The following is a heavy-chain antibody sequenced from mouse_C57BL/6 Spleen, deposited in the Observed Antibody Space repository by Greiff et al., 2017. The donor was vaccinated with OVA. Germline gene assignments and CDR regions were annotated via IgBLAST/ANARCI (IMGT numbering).Heavy chain of an antibody. D-gene: IGHD1-1*01. Sequence: QVQLQQPGAELVKPGASVKLSCKASGYTFTSYWMQWVKQRPGQGLEWIGEIDPSDSYTNYNQKFKGKATLTVDTSSSTAYVQLSSLTSEDSAVYYCARRDGSTDWYFDVWGTGTTVTVSS. CDR3: ARRDGSTDWYFDV. CDR2: IDPSDSYT. V-gene: IGHV1-50*01. J-gene: IGHJ1*03. CDR1: GYTFTSYW.